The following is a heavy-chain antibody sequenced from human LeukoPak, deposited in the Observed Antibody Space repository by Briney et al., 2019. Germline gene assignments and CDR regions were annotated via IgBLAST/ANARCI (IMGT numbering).Heavy chain of an antibody. J-gene: IGHJ6*01. Sequence: PSETLSLTCAVYGGSFSGYYWSWIRQPPGKGLEWIGEINHSGSTNYNPSLKSRVTISVDTSKNQLSLKLTPVTAADTAVYYCAIETSQKGAHYSYVWGKGTTVTISS. V-gene: IGHV4-34*01. D-gene: IGHD4-11*01. CDR2: INHSGST. CDR3: AIETSQKGAHYSYV. CDR1: GGSFSGYY.